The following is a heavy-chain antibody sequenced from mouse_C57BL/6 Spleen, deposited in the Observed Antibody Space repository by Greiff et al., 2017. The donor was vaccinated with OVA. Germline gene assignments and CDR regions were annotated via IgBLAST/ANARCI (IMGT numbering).Heavy chain of an antibody. V-gene: IGHV5-6*01. Sequence: VQLQQSGGDLVKPGGSLKLSCAASGFTFSSYGMSWVRQTPDKRLEWVATISSGGSYNYYPDSVKGRFTISSDNAKNTLYLQMSSQKSEDTAMCYFARGGITTGYYAMDYWGQGTSVTVSS. CDR3: ARGGITTGYYAMDY. CDR2: ISSGGSYN. CDR1: GFTFSSYG. J-gene: IGHJ4*01. D-gene: IGHD2-4*01.